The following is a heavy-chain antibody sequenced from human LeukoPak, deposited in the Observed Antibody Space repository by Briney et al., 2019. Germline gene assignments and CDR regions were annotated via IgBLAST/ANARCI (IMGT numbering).Heavy chain of an antibody. V-gene: IGHV3-49*03. CDR3: TRYGDYDWMDY. CDR2: IRSKAYGGTT. Sequence: GGSLRLSCTASGFTFGDYAMSWFRQAPGKGLEWVGSIRSKAYGGTTEYAASVKGRFTISRDDSKSIAYLQMNSLKTEDTAVYYCTRYGDYDWMDYWGQGTLVTVSS. CDR1: GFTFGDYA. D-gene: IGHD4-17*01. J-gene: IGHJ4*02.